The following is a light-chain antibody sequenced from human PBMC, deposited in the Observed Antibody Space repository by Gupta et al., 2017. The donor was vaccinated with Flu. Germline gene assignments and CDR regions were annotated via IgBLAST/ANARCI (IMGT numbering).Light chain of an antibody. J-gene: IGKJ1*01. CDR1: QSIRSNF. CDR2: GGS. Sequence: GTLYLSPGERATRSCRARQSIRSNFLAWIQQKPGQAPRILIYGGSSRATGVPDRFSGSGSGTEFTLTVSRLEPEDFAVYYCHHDRSSPGTFGQGTKVEV. V-gene: IGKV3-20*01. CDR3: HHDRSSPGT.